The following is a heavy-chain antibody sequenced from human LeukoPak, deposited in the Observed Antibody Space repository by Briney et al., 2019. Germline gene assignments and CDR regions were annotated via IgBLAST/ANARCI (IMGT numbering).Heavy chain of an antibody. CDR3: ARVEWLRYHYYYMDV. CDR2: IKLDGSMT. J-gene: IGHJ6*03. D-gene: IGHD5-12*01. Sequence: GGSLRLSCAASGFTFDNYWMNWVRQAPGKGLEWVASIKLDGSMTYYVDSVKGRFTISRDNAKNSLYLQMNSLRAEDTAVYYCARVEWLRYHYYYMDVWGKGTTVTVSS. CDR1: GFTFDNYW. V-gene: IGHV3-7*01.